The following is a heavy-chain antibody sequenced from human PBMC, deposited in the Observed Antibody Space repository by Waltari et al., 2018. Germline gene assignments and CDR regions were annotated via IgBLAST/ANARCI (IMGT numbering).Heavy chain of an antibody. J-gene: IGHJ4*02. Sequence: QVQLQESGPGLVKPAETLSLTCTDSGGSISNYFWSWIRRPPGKGLEWIGYIYSSGSTSYTPSLKSRVTISVDTSKNQVSLNLSSVTAADTAVYYCARQRYYYDESGYYHHFDHWGPGSLVTVSS. CDR1: GGSISNYF. V-gene: IGHV4-59*08. CDR3: ARQRYYYDESGYYHHFDH. D-gene: IGHD3-22*01. CDR2: IYSSGST.